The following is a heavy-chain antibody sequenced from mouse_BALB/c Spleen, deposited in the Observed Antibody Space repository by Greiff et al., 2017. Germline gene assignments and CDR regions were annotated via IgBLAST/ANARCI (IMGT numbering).Heavy chain of an antibody. CDR2: ISYSGST. Sequence: EVQLVESGPGLVKPSQSLSLTCTVTGYSITSDYAWNWIRQFPGNKLEWMGYISYSGSTSYNPSLKSRISITRDTSKNQFFLQLNSVTTEDTATYYCARWYGNYYAMDYWGQGTSVTVSS. D-gene: IGHD2-10*02. V-gene: IGHV3-2*02. CDR1: GYSITSDYA. J-gene: IGHJ4*01. CDR3: ARWYGNYYAMDY.